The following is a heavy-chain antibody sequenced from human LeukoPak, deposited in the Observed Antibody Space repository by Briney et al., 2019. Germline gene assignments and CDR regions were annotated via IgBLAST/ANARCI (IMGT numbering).Heavy chain of an antibody. Sequence: GGSLRLSCAASGFTFSSYSMNWVRQAPGKGLEWVSSISSSSSYIYYADSVKGRFTISRDSAKNSLYLQMNSLRAEDTAVYYCARRYGGNGNWYFDLWGRGTLVTVSS. D-gene: IGHD4-23*01. J-gene: IGHJ2*01. CDR2: ISSSSSYI. V-gene: IGHV3-21*01. CDR1: GFTFSSYS. CDR3: ARRYGGNGNWYFDL.